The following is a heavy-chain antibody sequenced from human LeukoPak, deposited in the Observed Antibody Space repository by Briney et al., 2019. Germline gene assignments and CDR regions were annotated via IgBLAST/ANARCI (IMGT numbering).Heavy chain of an antibody. CDR1: GFTFSSYE. CDR2: ISSSGSTI. J-gene: IGHJ4*02. Sequence: GGSLRLSCAASGFTFSSYEMIWVRQAPGKGLEWVSYISSSGSTIYYADSVKGRFTISRDNAKNSLYLQMNSLRAEDTAVYYCARPLGIAVAVYDYRGQGTLVTVSS. CDR3: ARPLGIAVAVYDY. V-gene: IGHV3-48*03. D-gene: IGHD6-19*01.